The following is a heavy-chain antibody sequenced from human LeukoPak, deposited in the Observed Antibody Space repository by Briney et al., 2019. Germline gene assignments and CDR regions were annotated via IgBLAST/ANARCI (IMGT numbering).Heavy chain of an antibody. Sequence: GGSLRLSCAASEFTFSNYNMNWVRQAPGRGLEWVSSISSSSSYMYYADSVEGRFTISRDNSENRLYLQINSLRAEDTAVYYRTRGHGGMDVWGQGTTVTVSS. CDR3: TRGHGGMDV. J-gene: IGHJ6*02. CDR2: ISSSSSYM. V-gene: IGHV3-21*01. CDR1: EFTFSNYN.